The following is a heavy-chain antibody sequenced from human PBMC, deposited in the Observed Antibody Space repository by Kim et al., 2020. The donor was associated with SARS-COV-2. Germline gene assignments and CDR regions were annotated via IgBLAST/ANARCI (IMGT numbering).Heavy chain of an antibody. D-gene: IGHD5-12*01. V-gene: IGHV3-23*01. CDR1: EFTFRSYA. CDR3: AKVMSRAYVGRDYFDY. Sequence: GGSLRLSCAASEFTFRSYAMDWVRQAPGKGLEWVSAISGSGDSTYYADSVKGRFTISRDNSKNTLYLQMNSLRAEDTAVYYCAKVMSRAYVGRDYFDYWGQGTLVTVSS. J-gene: IGHJ4*02. CDR2: ISGSGDST.